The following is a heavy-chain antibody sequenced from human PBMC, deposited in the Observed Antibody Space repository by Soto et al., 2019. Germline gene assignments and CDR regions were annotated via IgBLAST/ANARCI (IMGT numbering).Heavy chain of an antibody. D-gene: IGHD3-3*01. CDR2: ISAYNGNT. CDR1: GYTFTSCG. Sequence: ASVKVSCKASGYTFTSCGISWVRQAPGQGLEWMGWISAYNGNTNYAQKLQGRVTMTTDTSTSTAYMELRSLRSDDTAVYYCARDRAAYYDFWSGYWPNYGMDVWGQGTTVTVSS. V-gene: IGHV1-18*01. J-gene: IGHJ6*02. CDR3: ARDRAAYYDFWSGYWPNYGMDV.